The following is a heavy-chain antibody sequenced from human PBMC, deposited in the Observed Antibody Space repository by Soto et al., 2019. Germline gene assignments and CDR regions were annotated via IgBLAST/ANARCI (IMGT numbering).Heavy chain of an antibody. CDR3: ARGGLVFRPIAVAGYIKVFDY. Sequence: SETLSLTCAVYGGSFSGYYWSWIRQPPGKGLEWIGEINHSGSTNYNPSLKSRVTISVDTSKNQFSLKLSSVTAADTAVYYCARGGLVFRPIAVAGYIKVFDYWGQGTLVTVSS. CDR1: GGSFSGYY. V-gene: IGHV4-34*01. CDR2: INHSGST. D-gene: IGHD6-19*01. J-gene: IGHJ4*02.